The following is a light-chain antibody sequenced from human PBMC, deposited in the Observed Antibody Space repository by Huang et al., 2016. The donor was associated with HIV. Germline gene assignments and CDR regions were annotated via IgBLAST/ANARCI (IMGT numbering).Light chain of an antibody. CDR3: QQYNNWPPWT. Sequence: EIVMTQSPATLSVSPGERATRSCRASQSVSSNLAWYQQKPGQGPRLLIFGASTRATGIPSRFSGSGSGTEFTLTISSLQSEDFAVYYCQQYNNWPPWTFGQGTKVEIK. CDR2: GAS. CDR1: QSVSSN. V-gene: IGKV3-15*01. J-gene: IGKJ1*01.